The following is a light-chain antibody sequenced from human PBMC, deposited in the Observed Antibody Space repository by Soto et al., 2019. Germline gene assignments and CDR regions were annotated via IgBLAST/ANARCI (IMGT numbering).Light chain of an antibody. Sequence: EIVLTQSPGTLSLSPGERVTLSCRASQSVRNDYLAWYQQKPGQAPRRLIYSASRRATGIPDRLRGSGSGTDFTLTISRLEPEDFAVYYCQQYATSPLTFGGGTKVEIK. CDR1: QSVRNDY. CDR2: SAS. CDR3: QQYATSPLT. V-gene: IGKV3-20*01. J-gene: IGKJ4*01.